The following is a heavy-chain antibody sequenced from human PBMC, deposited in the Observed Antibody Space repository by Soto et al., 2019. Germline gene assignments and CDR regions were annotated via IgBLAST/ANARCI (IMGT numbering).Heavy chain of an antibody. V-gene: IGHV1-69*13. D-gene: IGHD6-19*01. CDR3: ARDVGSPLIAVADNYYYYGMDV. CDR1: GGTFSSYA. J-gene: IGHJ6*02. Sequence: GASVKVSCKASGGTFSSYAISWVRQAPGQGLEWMGGIIPIFGTANYAQKFQGRVTITADESTGTAYMELSSLRSEDTAVYYCARDVGSPLIAVADNYYYYGMDVWGQGTTVTVSS. CDR2: IIPIFGTA.